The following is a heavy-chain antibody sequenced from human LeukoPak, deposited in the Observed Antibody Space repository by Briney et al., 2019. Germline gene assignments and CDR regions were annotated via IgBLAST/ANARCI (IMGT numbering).Heavy chain of an antibody. CDR3: ARGPQSHDYGDSHFDY. J-gene: IGHJ4*02. CDR1: GVSISSSNSY. CDR2: IYYSGNT. D-gene: IGHD4-17*01. Sequence: SETLSLTCTVSGVSISSSNSYWGWLRQPPGKGLEWIGSIYYSGNTYYNASLKSQVSISIDTSKNQFSLKLTSVTAADTAVYYCARGPQSHDYGDSHFDYWGQGTLVTVSS. V-gene: IGHV4-39*01.